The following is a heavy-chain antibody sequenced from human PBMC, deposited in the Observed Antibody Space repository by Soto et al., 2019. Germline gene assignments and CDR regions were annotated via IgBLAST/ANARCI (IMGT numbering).Heavy chain of an antibody. V-gene: IGHV4-59*01. D-gene: IGHD3-10*01. CDR1: GGSISSYY. CDR3: ARGFLGSMVRGVISPRYWFDP. CDR2: IYYSGST. J-gene: IGHJ5*02. Sequence: PSETLSLTCTVSGGSISSYYWSWIRQPPGKGLEWIGYIYYSGSTNYNPSLKSRVTISVDTSKNQFSLKLSSVTAADTAVYYCARGFLGSMVRGVISPRYWFDPWGQGTLVTVSS.